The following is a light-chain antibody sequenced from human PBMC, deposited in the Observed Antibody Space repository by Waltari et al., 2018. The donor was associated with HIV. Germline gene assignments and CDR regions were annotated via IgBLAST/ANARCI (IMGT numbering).Light chain of an antibody. CDR3: QSFDSSLSGYV. J-gene: IGLJ1*01. Sequence: QSVLPQPPSVSWAPGQRVTIPRTGSSSNIRAGFDVHCYQQLPGTAPKLLIYGSGNRPSGVPDRFSGSRSGSSASLAITGLQADDEADYYCQSFDSSLSGYVFGIGTKVTVL. CDR2: GSG. V-gene: IGLV1-40*01. CDR1: SSNIRAGFD.